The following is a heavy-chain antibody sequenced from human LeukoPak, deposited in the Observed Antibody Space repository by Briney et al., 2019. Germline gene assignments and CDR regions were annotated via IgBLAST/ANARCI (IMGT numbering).Heavy chain of an antibody. D-gene: IGHD6-13*01. CDR1: GGSISSYY. V-gene: IGHV4-59*01. J-gene: IGHJ4*02. CDR3: ARGGSSSSWPFYY. Sequence: SETLSLTCTVSGGSISSYYWSWIRQPPGKELEWIGYIHYSRSTNYNPSLKSRVTMSVDTSKNQFSLKLTSVTAADTAVYHCARGGSSSSWPFYYWGQGTLVTVSS. CDR2: IHYSRST.